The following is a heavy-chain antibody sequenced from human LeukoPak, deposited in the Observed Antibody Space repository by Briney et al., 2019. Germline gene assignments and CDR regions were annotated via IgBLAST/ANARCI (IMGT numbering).Heavy chain of an antibody. J-gene: IGHJ4*02. D-gene: IGHD3-22*01. CDR2: ISSSSSYI. CDR1: GFTFSGYT. V-gene: IGHV3-21*06. CDR3: AREIGPQDY. Sequence: GGSLRLSCAASGFTFSGYTMNWVRQAPGKGLEWVSSISSSSSYIYYADSVRGRFTISRDSAKNSLYLQMNSLRTEDTAVYYCAREIGPQDYWGQGTLVTVSS.